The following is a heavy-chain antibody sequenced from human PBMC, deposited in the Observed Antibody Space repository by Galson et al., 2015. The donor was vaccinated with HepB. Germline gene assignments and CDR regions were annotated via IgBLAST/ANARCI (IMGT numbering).Heavy chain of an antibody. CDR1: GFTFSSYA. V-gene: IGHV3-30*04. CDR3: ARGAITMVRGVPKELDY. D-gene: IGHD3-10*01. Sequence: SLRLSCAASGFTFSSYAMHWVRQAPGKGLEWVAVISYDGSNKYYADSVKGRFTISRDNSKNTLYLQMNSLRAEDTAVYYCARGAITMVRGVPKELDYWGQGTLVTVSS. CDR2: ISYDGSNK. J-gene: IGHJ4*02.